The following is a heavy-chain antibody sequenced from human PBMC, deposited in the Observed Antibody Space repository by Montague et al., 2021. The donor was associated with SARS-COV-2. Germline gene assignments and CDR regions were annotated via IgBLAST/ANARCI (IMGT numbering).Heavy chain of an antibody. V-gene: IGHV4-61*02. CDR3: AREGVIGKCNWKYLFLHALVAFDI. J-gene: IGHJ3*02. Sequence: TLSLTCTATGYSISSGSYYWSWIRQPAGKGLECVGRIYTRGSTNYNPPLKSRVTISVDTSKHQFSLMLSSVTAADTAVYYCAREGVIGKCNWKYLFLHALVAFDIWSQGTMVTVSS. CDR2: IYTRGST. CDR1: GYSISSGSYY. D-gene: IGHD1-7*01.